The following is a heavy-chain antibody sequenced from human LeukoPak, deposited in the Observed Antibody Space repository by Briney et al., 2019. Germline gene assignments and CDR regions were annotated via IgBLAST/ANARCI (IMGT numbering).Heavy chain of an antibody. Sequence: SEPLSLTCTVSGGSISSYYWSWPRRPPGKGLEWLGYIYYSGSTNYNPTIKSRIFISVDTSKNQFSLKLSSVTAADTAVYYCASGYCSGGSCYWEYFDYWGQGTLVTVSS. CDR2: IYYSGST. J-gene: IGHJ4*02. D-gene: IGHD2-15*01. V-gene: IGHV4-59*01. CDR3: ASGYCSGGSCYWEYFDY. CDR1: GGSISSYY.